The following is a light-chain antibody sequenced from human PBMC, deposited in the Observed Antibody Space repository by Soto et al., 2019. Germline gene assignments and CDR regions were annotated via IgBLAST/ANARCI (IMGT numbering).Light chain of an antibody. CDR3: QHYNDYPWT. CDR2: KAS. CDR1: QSISDW. Sequence: DTQMTQSPSTLSASVGDRVTITCRASQSISDWLAWYQQKPGTAPKLLIYKASRLESGVPSRFSGNGSGTEFTLTISGLQPDAVATYYCQHYNDYPWTFGQGTKVEIK. V-gene: IGKV1-5*03. J-gene: IGKJ1*01.